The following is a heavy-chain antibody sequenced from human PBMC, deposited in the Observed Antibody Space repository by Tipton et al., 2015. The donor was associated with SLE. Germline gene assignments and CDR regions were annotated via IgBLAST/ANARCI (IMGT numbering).Heavy chain of an antibody. CDR3: ARDLGD. D-gene: IGHD3-16*01. Sequence: TLSLTCTVSGGSISSGSYYWSWIRQPAGKGLEWIGRIYTSGGTNYNPSLKSRVTISVDTSKNQFSLKLSSVTAADTAVYYCARDLGDWGQGTLVTVSS. V-gene: IGHV4-61*02. CDR2: IYTSGGT. J-gene: IGHJ4*02. CDR1: GGSISSGSYY.